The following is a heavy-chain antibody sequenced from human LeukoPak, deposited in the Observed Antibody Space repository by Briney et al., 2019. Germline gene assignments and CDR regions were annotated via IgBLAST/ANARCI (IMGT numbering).Heavy chain of an antibody. CDR1: GGTFSSYA. J-gene: IGHJ6*03. Sequence: ASVKVPCKASGGTFSSYAISWVRQAPGQGLEWMGIINPSGGSTSYAQKFQGRVTMTRDTSTSTVYMELSSLRSEDTAVYYCARDGDNSGYDRYYYYMDVWGKGTTVTVSS. V-gene: IGHV1-46*01. CDR2: INPSGGST. D-gene: IGHD5-12*01. CDR3: ARDGDNSGYDRYYYYMDV.